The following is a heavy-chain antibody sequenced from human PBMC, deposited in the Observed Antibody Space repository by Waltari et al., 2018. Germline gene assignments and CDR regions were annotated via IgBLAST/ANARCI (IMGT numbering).Heavy chain of an antibody. J-gene: IGHJ4*02. Sequence: QVQLVESGGGVVQPGRSLRLSCAASGFTFSSYAIHWVRQAPGKGLEWVAVISYDGSNKYYADSVKGRFTISRDNSKNTLYLQMNSLRAEDTAVYYCARAHCSGGSCYGDYWGQGTLVTVSS. CDR1: GFTFSSYA. V-gene: IGHV3-30*01. CDR3: ARAHCSGGSCYGDY. D-gene: IGHD2-15*01. CDR2: ISYDGSNK.